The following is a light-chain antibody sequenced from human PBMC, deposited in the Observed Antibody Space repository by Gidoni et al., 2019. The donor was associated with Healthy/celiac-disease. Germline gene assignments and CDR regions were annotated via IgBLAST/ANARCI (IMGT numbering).Light chain of an antibody. CDR1: QSVSSW. V-gene: IGKV1-5*01. Sequence: QMTQSPSTLSASVGARVTITCRASQSVSSWLAWYQQKPAKAPKLLIYDASSLDSGVRSRCSGSGSGTAFTLTIRSLQPYAFSTYHWQQYNSYLTFGEGTKVEIK. J-gene: IGKJ4*01. CDR3: QQYNSYLT. CDR2: DAS.